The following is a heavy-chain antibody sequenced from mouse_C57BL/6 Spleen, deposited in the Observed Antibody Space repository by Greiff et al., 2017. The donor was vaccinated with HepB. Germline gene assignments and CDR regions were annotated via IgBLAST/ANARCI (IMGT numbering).Heavy chain of an antibody. Sequence: VQLQQPGAELVRPGSSVKLSCKASGYTFPSYWMHWVKQRPIQGLEWIGNIDPFDSETHYNQKFKDKATLTVDKSSSTAYMQLSSLTSEDSAVYYCARYDYDDAMDYWGQGTSVTVSS. V-gene: IGHV1-52*01. CDR2: IDPFDSET. CDR1: GYTFPSYW. D-gene: IGHD2-4*01. CDR3: ARYDYDDAMDY. J-gene: IGHJ4*01.